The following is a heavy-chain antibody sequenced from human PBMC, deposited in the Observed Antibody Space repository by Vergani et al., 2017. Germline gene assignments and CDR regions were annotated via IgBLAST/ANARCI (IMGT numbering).Heavy chain of an antibody. J-gene: IGHJ4*02. CDR3: ARGDYYGSGSLDY. V-gene: IGHV4-61*10. CDR1: GGSVSSGSYY. CDR2: IYYSGST. D-gene: IGHD3-10*01. Sequence: QVQLQESGPGLVKPSETLSLTCTVSGGSVSSGSYYWTWIRQPAGKGLEWIGYIYYSGSTNYNPYLKSRVTISVDTSKNQFSLKLTSVTAADTAVYYCARGDYYGSGSLDYWGQGTLVTVSS.